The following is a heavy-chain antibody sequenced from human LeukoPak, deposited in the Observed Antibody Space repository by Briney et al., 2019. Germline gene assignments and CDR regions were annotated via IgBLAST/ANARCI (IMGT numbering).Heavy chain of an antibody. CDR3: ARAVAAAAFDI. D-gene: IGHD6-13*01. V-gene: IGHV3-7*01. Sequence: GGSLRLSCAASGFTFSSYWMSWVRQAPGKGLEWVANIKQDGSEKYYVDSVKGRFTISGDNAKNSLYLQMNSLRAEDTAVYYCARAVAAAAFDIWGQGTMVTVSS. J-gene: IGHJ3*02. CDR2: IKQDGSEK. CDR1: GFTFSSYW.